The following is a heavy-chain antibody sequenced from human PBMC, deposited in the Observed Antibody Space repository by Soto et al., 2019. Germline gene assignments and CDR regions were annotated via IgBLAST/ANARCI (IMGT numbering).Heavy chain of an antibody. CDR2: INSDGSST. J-gene: IGHJ4*02. CDR3: ARERGKAAAVHFDY. V-gene: IGHV3-74*01. D-gene: IGHD6-13*01. CDR1: GFTFSSYW. Sequence: EVQLVESGGGLVQPGGSLRLSCAASGFTFSSYWMHWVRQAPGKGLVWVSRINSDGSSTSYADSVKGRFTISRDNAKNTLYLQMNRLRAEDTAVYDCARERGKAAAVHFDYWGQGTVVTVSS.